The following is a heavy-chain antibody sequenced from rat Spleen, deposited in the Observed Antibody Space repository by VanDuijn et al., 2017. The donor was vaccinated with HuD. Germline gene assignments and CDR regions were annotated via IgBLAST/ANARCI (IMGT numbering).Heavy chain of an antibody. CDR3: ARQWDY. Sequence: EVQLVESGGGLVQPGRSMKLSCAASGLSFSNYDMAWVRQAPTKGLEWVASISYDGTATYYRDSVKGRFTISRDNAQNTLYLQMNSLRSEDTATYYCARQWDYWGQGVMVTVSS. J-gene: IGHJ2*01. CDR1: GLSFSNYD. CDR2: ISYDGTAT. V-gene: IGHV5-22*01.